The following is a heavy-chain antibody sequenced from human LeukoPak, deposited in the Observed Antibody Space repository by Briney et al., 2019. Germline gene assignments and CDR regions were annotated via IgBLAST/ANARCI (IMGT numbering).Heavy chain of an antibody. CDR3: ARGSPKIWNYDSYDY. D-gene: IGHD1-7*01. V-gene: IGHV3-21*01. CDR2: ISSSNNYI. CDR1: GFTFSTYS. J-gene: IGHJ4*02. Sequence: GGSLRLSCAASGFTFSTYSMNWVRQAPGKGLEWVSSISSSNNYIYYADSVKGRFTISRDNAKNSLYLQMNSLRAEDTAVYYCARGSPKIWNYDSYDYWGQGALVTVSS.